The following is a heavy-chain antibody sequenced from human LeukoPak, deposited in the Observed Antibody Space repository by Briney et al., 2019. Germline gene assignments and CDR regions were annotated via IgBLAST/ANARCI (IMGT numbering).Heavy chain of an antibody. Sequence: PGGSLRLSCAAFGFTFSSYEMNWVRQAPGKGREWVSYIGNSGSTKYADSVRGRFTISRDNTKSSVYLQMNSLRVEDTAVYYCASLWKLPGGNWGQGTLVTVSS. CDR3: ASLWKLPGGN. CDR2: IGNSGST. J-gene: IGHJ1*01. V-gene: IGHV3-48*03. CDR1: GFTFSSYE. D-gene: IGHD5-24*01.